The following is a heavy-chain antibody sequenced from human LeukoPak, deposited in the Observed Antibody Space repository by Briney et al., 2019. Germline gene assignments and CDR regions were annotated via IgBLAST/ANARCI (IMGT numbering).Heavy chain of an antibody. CDR2: IDGSGGST. D-gene: IGHD6-6*01. CDR3: AKDWGYSSSGLGDY. V-gene: IGHV3-23*01. Sequence: GGSLRLSCAASGFTFSSYAMSWVRQAPGKGLEWVSGIDGSGGSTYYADSVKGRFTISRDNSKNTLYLQMNSLRVEDTAIYYRAKDWGYSSSGLGDYWGQGTLVTVSS. J-gene: IGHJ4*02. CDR1: GFTFSSYA.